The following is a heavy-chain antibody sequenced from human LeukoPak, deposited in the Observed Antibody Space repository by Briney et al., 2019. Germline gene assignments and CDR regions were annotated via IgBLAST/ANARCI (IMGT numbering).Heavy chain of an antibody. CDR1: GGSIKSHF. Sequence: SETLSLTCTVSGGSIKSHFWSWVRQPPGKRLEWIGYIFHSGSTNYNPSLRSRVTISVDTSKNQFSLRLTSVTAADTAVYYCVRTNPWDLTYYFDYWGQGTLVTVSS. V-gene: IGHV4-59*11. CDR2: IFHSGST. D-gene: IGHD1-14*01. CDR3: VRTNPWDLTYYFDY. J-gene: IGHJ4*02.